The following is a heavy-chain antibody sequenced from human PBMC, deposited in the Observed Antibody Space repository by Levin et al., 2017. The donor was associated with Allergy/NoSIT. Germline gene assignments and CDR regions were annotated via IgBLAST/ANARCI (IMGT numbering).Heavy chain of an antibody. J-gene: IGHJ4*02. D-gene: IGHD3-10*01. V-gene: IGHV3-23*01. CDR3: AKDPPTPLQGVPGY. CDR1: TSGSYY. Sequence: TSGSYYWGWIRQSPGKGLEWVSAISGSGGSTYYADSVKGRFTISRDNSKNTLYLQMNSLRAEDTAVYYCAKDPPTPLQGVPGYWGQGTLVTVSS. CDR2: ISGSGGST.